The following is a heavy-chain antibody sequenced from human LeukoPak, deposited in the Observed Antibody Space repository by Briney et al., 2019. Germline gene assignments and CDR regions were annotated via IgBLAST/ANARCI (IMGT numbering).Heavy chain of an antibody. J-gene: IGHJ4*02. CDR3: VYSGYEVGHY. CDR2: INPNSGGT. Sequence: GASVKVSCKASVYTFTGYYMHWVRQAPGQGLEGMGWINPNSGGTNYAQKFQGRVTMTRGTSISTAYMELSRLRSDDTGVYYCVYSGYEVGHYWGQGTLVTVSS. D-gene: IGHD5-12*01. CDR1: VYTFTGYY. V-gene: IGHV1-2*02.